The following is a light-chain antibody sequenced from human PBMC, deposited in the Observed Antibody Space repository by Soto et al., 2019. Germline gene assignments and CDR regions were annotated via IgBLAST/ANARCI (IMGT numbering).Light chain of an antibody. CDR3: QQVNSYPIT. Sequence: DIQLNQSPSFLSASVGDRVTITCRASQGIRNYLAWYQQKPGRAPKLLIYIASTLQSGVPSRFSGSYSGTEFTLTITSLQPEDFATYYCQQVNSYPITFGQGTRLEIK. CDR2: IAS. CDR1: QGIRNY. J-gene: IGKJ5*01. V-gene: IGKV1-9*01.